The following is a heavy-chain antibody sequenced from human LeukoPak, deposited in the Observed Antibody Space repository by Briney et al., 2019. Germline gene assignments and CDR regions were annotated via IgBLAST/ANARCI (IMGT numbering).Heavy chain of an antibody. D-gene: IGHD3-3*01. J-gene: IGHJ4*02. Sequence: GGSLRLSCAASGLTFSSYGMHWVRQAPGKGLEWVAFIRYDGSNKYYADSVKGRFTISRDNSKNTLYLQMNSLRAEDTAVYYCAKDRFWSKYYFDYWGQGTLVTVSS. CDR3: AKDRFWSKYYFDY. V-gene: IGHV3-30*02. CDR1: GLTFSSYG. CDR2: IRYDGSNK.